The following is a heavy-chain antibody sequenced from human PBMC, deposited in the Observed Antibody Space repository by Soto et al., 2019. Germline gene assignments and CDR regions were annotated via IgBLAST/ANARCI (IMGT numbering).Heavy chain of an antibody. J-gene: IGHJ4*02. V-gene: IGHV3-30*03. CDR1: GLTFSSYG. D-gene: IGHD3-16*01. Sequence: GGSLRLSCAASGLTFSSYGMHWVRQAPGRGLEWVAIISYDGSNKYHADSVKGRFTISRDNSKNTLYLQMNSLRAEDTAVYYCASPLIGVMSLGIMYWGQGALVTVSS. CDR2: ISYDGSNK. CDR3: ASPLIGVMSLGIMY.